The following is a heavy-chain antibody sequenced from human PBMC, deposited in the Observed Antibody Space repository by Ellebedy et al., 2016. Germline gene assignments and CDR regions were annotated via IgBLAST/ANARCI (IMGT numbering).Heavy chain of an antibody. CDR1: GFSVSDHN. CDR3: VRELLTTVTLDGFDY. V-gene: IGHV3-72*01. D-gene: IGHD4-11*01. CDR2: AKSKAQSYTT. J-gene: IGHJ3*01. Sequence: GESLKISXLASGFSVSDHNLDWVRQSPGKGLQWVGRAKSKAQSYTTEYAASVKGRFTISRDDSTDSFFLQMNSLQTEDTAIYYCVRELLTTVTLDGFDYWGQGTKVTVAS.